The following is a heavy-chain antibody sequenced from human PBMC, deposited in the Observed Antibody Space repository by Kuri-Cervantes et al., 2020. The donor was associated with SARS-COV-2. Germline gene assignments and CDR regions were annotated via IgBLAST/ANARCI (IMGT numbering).Heavy chain of an antibody. Sequence: GGSLRLSFAASGFTFSSYGMNWVRQAPGKGLEWVAFIRYDGSNKYYADSVKGRFTISRVNSKNTLYLQMNSLRAEDTAVYYCSKVWEEIVVVPSFDIWGQGTMVTVSS. J-gene: IGHJ3*02. CDR2: IRYDGSNK. CDR3: SKVWEEIVVVPSFDI. V-gene: IGHV3-30*02. CDR1: GFTFSSYG. D-gene: IGHD2-2*01.